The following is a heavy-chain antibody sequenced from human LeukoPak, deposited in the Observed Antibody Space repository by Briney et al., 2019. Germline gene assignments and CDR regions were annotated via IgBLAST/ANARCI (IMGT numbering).Heavy chain of an antibody. CDR3: AKDHQDYDFWSGYAVYYFDY. CDR2: ISGSGGGT. D-gene: IGHD3-3*01. Sequence: GGSLRLSCAVSGITLSNYGMSWVRQAPGKGLEWVAGISGSGGGTNYADSVKGRFTISRDNPKNTLYLQMNSLRAEDTAVYYCAKDHQDYDFWSGYAVYYFDYWGQGTLVTVSS. CDR1: GITLSNYG. J-gene: IGHJ4*02. V-gene: IGHV3-23*01.